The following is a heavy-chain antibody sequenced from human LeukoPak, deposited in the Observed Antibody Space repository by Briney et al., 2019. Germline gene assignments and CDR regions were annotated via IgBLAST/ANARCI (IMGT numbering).Heavy chain of an antibody. Sequence: ASVKVSCKASGYTFTDYYIHWVRQAPGQGLEWMGIINPSGGSTVYAQKFQGRVTMTTDMSTSIVYMNLSSLKSEDTAVYYCAKVRPLSGSSALGNFDYWGQGTLVTVSS. CDR2: INPSGGST. CDR3: AKVRPLSGSSALGNFDY. D-gene: IGHD1-26*01. J-gene: IGHJ4*02. CDR1: GYTFTDYY. V-gene: IGHV1-46*01.